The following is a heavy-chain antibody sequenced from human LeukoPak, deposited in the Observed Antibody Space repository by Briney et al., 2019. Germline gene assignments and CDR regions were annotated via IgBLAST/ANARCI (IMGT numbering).Heavy chain of an antibody. CDR3: ARERGVTMNVNNAFDI. J-gene: IGHJ3*02. CDR1: GFTFSTYA. D-gene: IGHD4/OR15-4a*01. V-gene: IGHV3-23*01. Sequence: PGGSLRLSCAASGFTFSTYAMSWVRQAPGKGLEWVSAMSGSGGVTYYADSVKGRFTISRDNSKNTLYLEMNRLRAEDTAVYYCARERGVTMNVNNAFDIWGQGTMVTVSS. CDR2: MSGSGGVT.